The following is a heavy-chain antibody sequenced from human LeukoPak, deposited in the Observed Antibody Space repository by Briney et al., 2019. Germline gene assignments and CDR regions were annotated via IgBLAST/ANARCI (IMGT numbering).Heavy chain of an antibody. CDR3: AREDTFAPFSY. Sequence: SGGSLRLSCAASGFTVSSYHMTWVRQAPGKGLEWVSVIYGGGSTYYADSVKGLFTISRDNSKNTLYLQMNSLRAEDTAVYYCAREDTFAPFSYWGQGTLVTVSS. CDR2: IYGGGST. CDR1: GFTVSSYH. J-gene: IGHJ4*02. D-gene: IGHD5-18*01. V-gene: IGHV3-53*01.